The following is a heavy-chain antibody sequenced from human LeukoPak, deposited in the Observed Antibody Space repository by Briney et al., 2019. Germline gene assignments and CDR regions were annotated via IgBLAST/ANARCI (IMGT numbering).Heavy chain of an antibody. J-gene: IGHJ4*02. D-gene: IGHD3-22*01. CDR3: AKVRAGKYYYDSSDY. CDR2: ISGSGSST. V-gene: IGHV3-23*01. CDR1: GFTFSSYA. Sequence: GGSLRLSCAASGFTFSSYAMSWVRQAPGKGLEWVSAISGSGSSTYYTGSVKGRFTISRDNSKNTLYLQMNSLRAEDTAVYYCAKVRAGKYYYDSSDYWSQGTLVTVSS.